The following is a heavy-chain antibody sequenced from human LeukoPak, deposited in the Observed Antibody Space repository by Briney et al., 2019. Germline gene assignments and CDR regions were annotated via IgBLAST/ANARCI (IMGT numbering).Heavy chain of an antibody. V-gene: IGHV4-61*02. CDR2: IYTSGST. Sequence: SETLSLTCTVSGASISSGSYYWNWIRQPAGKGLEWIGRIYTSGSTNYNPSLKSRVTISVDMSKNQFSLKLTSVTAAGTAVYYCARLPVDSSDFDYWGQGTLVTVSS. CDR1: GASISSGSYY. J-gene: IGHJ4*02. CDR3: ARLPVDSSDFDY. D-gene: IGHD3-22*01.